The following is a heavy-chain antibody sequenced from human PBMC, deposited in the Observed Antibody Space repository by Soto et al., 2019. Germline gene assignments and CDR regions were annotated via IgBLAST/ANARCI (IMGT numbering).Heavy chain of an antibody. V-gene: IGHV4-30-4*02. CDR1: GGSISSGDYY. CDR3: ARVTGRLGYCSGGSCYSERYYFDY. CDR2: IYYSGST. Sequence: SDTLSLTCTVSGGSISSGDYYWSWIRQPPGKGLEWIGYIYYSGSTYYNPSLKSRVTISVDTSKNQFSLKLSSVTAADTAVYYCARVTGRLGYCSGGSCYSERYYFDYWGQGTLVTVSS. D-gene: IGHD2-15*01. J-gene: IGHJ4*02.